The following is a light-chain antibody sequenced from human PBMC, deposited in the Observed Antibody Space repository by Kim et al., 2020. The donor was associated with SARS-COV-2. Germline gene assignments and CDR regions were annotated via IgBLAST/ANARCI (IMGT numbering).Light chain of an antibody. CDR3: GSYVGNNNFV. Sequence: GQSVPISCTGTSSDVGCYNYVSWYQLRPGKAPKLMLYEVTKRPSGVPDRFSGSKSGNTASMTVSGLQAEDEADYYCGSYVGNNNFVFGAGTKVTVL. CDR1: SSDVGCYNY. J-gene: IGLJ1*01. CDR2: EVT. V-gene: IGLV2-8*01.